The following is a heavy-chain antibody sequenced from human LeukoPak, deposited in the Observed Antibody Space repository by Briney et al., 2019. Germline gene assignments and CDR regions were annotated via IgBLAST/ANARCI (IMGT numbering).Heavy chain of an antibody. J-gene: IGHJ4*02. Sequence: GGSLRLSCAASGFTFSSYSMNWVRQAPGKGLEWASYISSSSSTIYYADSVKGRFTISGDNAKNSLYLQMNSLRAEDTAVYYCARRGSYHDYSGQGTLVTVSS. CDR2: ISSSSSTI. D-gene: IGHD1-26*01. CDR3: ARRGSYHDY. CDR1: GFTFSSYS. V-gene: IGHV3-48*01.